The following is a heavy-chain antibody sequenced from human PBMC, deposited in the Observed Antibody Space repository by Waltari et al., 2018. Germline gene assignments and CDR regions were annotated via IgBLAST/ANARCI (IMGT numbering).Heavy chain of an antibody. V-gene: IGHV5-51*01. CDR1: GYSFSTFW. J-gene: IGHJ4*02. CDR3: ARTEQYYGSGSYYFDY. D-gene: IGHD3-10*01. CDR2: VYPGDSDT. Sequence: EVQLVQSGAEVKKPGESLRISCKGSGYSFSTFWIGWVRQMPGKGLEWMGIVYPGDSDTRYSPPFQGQVTISADKSISTAYLQWSSLKASDTAMYYCARTEQYYGSGSYYFDYWGQGTLVIVSS.